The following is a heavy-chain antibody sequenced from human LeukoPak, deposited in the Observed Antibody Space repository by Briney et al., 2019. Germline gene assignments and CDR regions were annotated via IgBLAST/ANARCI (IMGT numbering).Heavy chain of an antibody. D-gene: IGHD3-22*01. J-gene: IGHJ4*02. CDR2: IYYSGST. V-gene: IGHV4-61*01. CDR1: GGSVNSGSYY. CDR3: ARHGTADKSSGYYYGDFDY. Sequence: MSSETLSLTCTVSGGSVNSGSYYWNWIRQPPGKGLEWIGYIYYSGSTNYNPSLKSRVTISVDTSKNQFSLKLSSVTAADTAVYYCARHGTADKSSGYYYGDFDYWGQGTLVTVSS.